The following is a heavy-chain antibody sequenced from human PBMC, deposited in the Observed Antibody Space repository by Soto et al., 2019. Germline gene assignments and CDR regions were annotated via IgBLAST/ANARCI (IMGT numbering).Heavy chain of an antibody. D-gene: IGHD6-19*01. CDR1: GYSFNNFA. V-gene: IGHV1-18*01. J-gene: IGHJ4*02. CDR2: ISVYNGNT. Sequence: ASVKVSCKTSGYSFNNFAVSWVRQAPGQGLEWMGWISVYNGNTKYAERVQGRVRLTTDTSTTTVFMELRSLKSDDTAVYYCARFRPFIGIPVTGTVFFDYWGQGTPVTVSS. CDR3: ARFRPFIGIPVTGTVFFDY.